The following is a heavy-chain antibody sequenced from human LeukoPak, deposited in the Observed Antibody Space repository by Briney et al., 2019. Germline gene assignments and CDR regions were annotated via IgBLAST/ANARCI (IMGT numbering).Heavy chain of an antibody. CDR1: GGSIGSGYY. V-gene: IGHV4-38-2*02. Sequence: ASETLSLTCTVSGGSIGSGYYWAWIRQPPGKGLEWIASIYHSGTAYSNPSLQSRVTLSVDTSKNQFSLKVSSVTAADTAVYYCARDPAMTFNWFDPWGQGTLVTVSS. CDR2: IYHSGTA. D-gene: IGHD2-21*02. CDR3: ARDPAMTFNWFDP. J-gene: IGHJ5*02.